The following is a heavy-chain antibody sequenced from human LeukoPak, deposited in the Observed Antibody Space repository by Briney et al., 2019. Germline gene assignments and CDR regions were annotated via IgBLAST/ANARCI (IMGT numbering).Heavy chain of an antibody. V-gene: IGHV1-46*01. CDR3: ARRAGAYSHPYDY. D-gene: IGHD4/OR15-4a*01. Sequence: GASVKVSCKASGYTFTSYFMHWVRQAPGQGLEYMGIINPSGGSTSYAQKFQGRLTMTRDMSTSTVYMELSSLRSEDTAVYYCARRAGAYSHPYDYWGQGTLVTVSS. CDR2: INPSGGST. J-gene: IGHJ4*02. CDR1: GYTFTSYF.